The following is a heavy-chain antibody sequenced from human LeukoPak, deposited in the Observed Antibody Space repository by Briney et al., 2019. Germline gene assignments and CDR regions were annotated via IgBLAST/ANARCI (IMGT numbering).Heavy chain of an antibody. CDR1: GFTFSSYA. CDR2: ISYDGSNK. CDR3: ARVPGDSSGWYLPPFAY. J-gene: IGHJ4*02. D-gene: IGHD6-19*01. Sequence: GRSLRLSCAASGFTFSSYAMHWVRQAPGKGLEWVAVISYDGSNKYYADSVKGRFTISRDNSKNTLFLQMNSLRAEDTAVYYCARVPGDSSGWYLPPFAYWGQGTLVTVSS. V-gene: IGHV3-30-3*01.